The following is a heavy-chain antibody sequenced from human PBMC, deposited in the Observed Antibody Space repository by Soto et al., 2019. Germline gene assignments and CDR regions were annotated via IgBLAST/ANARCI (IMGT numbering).Heavy chain of an antibody. CDR2: IYDGGGS. CDR3: ARADGREFDYDDVWGTRGDWFDP. V-gene: IGHV4-61*01. CDR1: GASVTSGLYY. J-gene: IGHJ5*02. D-gene: IGHD3-16*01. Sequence: QVQLQESGPGLVKPAETLSLTCSVSGASVTSGLYYWTWIRQPPGRGLEWMGFIYDGGGSNYSPSLRGRVTISVDSSKNQFSLNLTSVTAADTAVYYCARADGREFDYDDVWGTRGDWFDPWGQGTLVTVSS.